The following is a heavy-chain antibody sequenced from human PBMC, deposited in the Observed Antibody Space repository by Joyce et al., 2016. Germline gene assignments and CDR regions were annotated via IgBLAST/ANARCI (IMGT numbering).Heavy chain of an antibody. Sequence: QVQLQESGPGLVKSSQTLSLTCTVSGTSISRGRYYWSWVRQHADKGLEWIGRIYTSGTTNFCPSLKGRATISGDTTNQFSLKLTSVTAADTGVYYGARDKGGSRSCTYYYYYYVDVWGKGTTVTVSS. CDR2: IYTSGTT. J-gene: IGHJ6*03. CDR1: GTSISRGRYY. D-gene: IGHD1-26*01. CDR3: ARDKGGSRSCTYYYYYYVDV. V-gene: IGHV4-61*02.